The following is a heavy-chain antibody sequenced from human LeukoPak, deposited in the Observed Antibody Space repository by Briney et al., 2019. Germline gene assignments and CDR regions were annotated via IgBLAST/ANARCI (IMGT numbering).Heavy chain of an antibody. CDR1: GFTFDDYG. D-gene: IGHD3-22*01. CDR3: ARGSSDSSGYYLDY. Sequence: GGSLRLSCAASGFTFDDYGMSWVRQAPGKGLKWVSGINWNGGSTGYADSVKGRFTVSRDNAKNSLYLQMSSLRAEDTALYHCARGSSDSSGYYLDYWGQGTLVTVSS. J-gene: IGHJ4*02. CDR2: INWNGGST. V-gene: IGHV3-20*01.